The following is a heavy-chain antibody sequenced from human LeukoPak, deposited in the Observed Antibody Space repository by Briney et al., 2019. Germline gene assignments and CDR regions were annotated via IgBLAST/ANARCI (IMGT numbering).Heavy chain of an antibody. CDR2: INPCGGST. Sequence: GASVKVSCKASGYTFTSYYMHWVRQAPGQGLEWMGIINPCGGSTSYAQKFQGRVTMTRDTSTSTVYMELSSLRSEDTAVYYCARGARNVLGSASCCTGDVWGQGTTVTVSS. CDR3: ARGARNVLGSASCCTGDV. CDR1: GYTFTSYY. J-gene: IGHJ6*02. D-gene: IGHD2-2*02. V-gene: IGHV1-46*01.